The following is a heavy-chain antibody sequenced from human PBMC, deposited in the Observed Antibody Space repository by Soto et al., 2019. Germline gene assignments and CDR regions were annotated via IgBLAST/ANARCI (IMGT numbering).Heavy chain of an antibody. CDR2: INGGNGDT. V-gene: IGHV1-3*01. J-gene: IGHJ6*02. Sequence: ASVKVSCKASGYTFSSHATHWVRQAPGQRLEWMGWINGGNGDTKYSQKFQDRVTITRDTSASTAYMELSSLRSEDTAVYYCAREDRDRETGLVPAAIDGMDVWGQGTTVTVSS. D-gene: IGHD2-2*01. CDR3: AREDRDRETGLVPAAIDGMDV. CDR1: GYTFSSHA.